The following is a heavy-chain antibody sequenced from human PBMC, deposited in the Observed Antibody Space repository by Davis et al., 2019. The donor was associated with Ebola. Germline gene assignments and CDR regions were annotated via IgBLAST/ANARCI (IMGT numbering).Heavy chain of an antibody. CDR2: ISAYNGNT. J-gene: IGHJ4*02. CDR3: ARPKFIVGPTSYFDY. V-gene: IGHV1-18*01. Sequence: AASVKVSCKASGYTFKNYAISWVRQAPGQGLEWMGWISAYNGNTHYAQNFQGRVTMTTEKSTSTAYMELRSLTADDTAVYYCARPKFIVGPTSYFDYWGQGTLVTVSS. D-gene: IGHD1-26*01. CDR1: GYTFKNYA.